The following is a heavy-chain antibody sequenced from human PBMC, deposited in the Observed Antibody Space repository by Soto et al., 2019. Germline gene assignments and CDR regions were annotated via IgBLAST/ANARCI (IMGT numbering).Heavy chain of an antibody. D-gene: IGHD3-10*01. V-gene: IGHV4-34*01. CDR3: ARGEAVRGRCWFDP. CDR2: INHSGST. CDR1: GGSFSGYY. J-gene: IGHJ5*02. Sequence: QVQLQQWGAGLLKPSETLSLTCAVYGGSFSGYYWSWIRQPPGMGLEWIGEINHSGSTNYNPSLKSRVTISVDTSKNQFSLKLSSVTAADTAVYYCARGEAVRGRCWFDPWGQGTLVTVSS.